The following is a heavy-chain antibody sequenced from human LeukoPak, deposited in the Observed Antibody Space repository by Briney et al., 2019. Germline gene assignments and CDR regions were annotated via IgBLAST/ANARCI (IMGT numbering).Heavy chain of an antibody. Sequence: GGSLRLSCAASGFTFSSYGMHWVRQAPGKGLEWVAVISYDGSNKYYADSVKGRFTISRDNSKNTLYLQMNSLRAEDTAVYYCAKEGADRGSLRNDYFDYWGQGTLVTVSS. V-gene: IGHV3-30*18. CDR3: AKEGADRGSLRNDYFDY. CDR1: GFTFSSYG. CDR2: ISYDGSNK. D-gene: IGHD3-10*01. J-gene: IGHJ4*02.